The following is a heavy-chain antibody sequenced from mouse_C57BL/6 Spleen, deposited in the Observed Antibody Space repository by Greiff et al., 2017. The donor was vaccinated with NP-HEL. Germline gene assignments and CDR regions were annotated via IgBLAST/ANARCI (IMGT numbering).Heavy chain of an antibody. CDR1: GYTFTSYW. Sequence: QVHVKQSGAELVKPGASVKLSCKASGYTFTSYWMQWVKQRPGQGLEWIGEIDPSDSYINYNQKFKGKATLTVDTSSSTAYMQLSSLTSEDSAVYYCARRTGTVDYWGQGTTLTVSS. CDR2: IDPSDSYI. CDR3: ARRTGTVDY. D-gene: IGHD4-1*01. J-gene: IGHJ2*01. V-gene: IGHV1-50*01.